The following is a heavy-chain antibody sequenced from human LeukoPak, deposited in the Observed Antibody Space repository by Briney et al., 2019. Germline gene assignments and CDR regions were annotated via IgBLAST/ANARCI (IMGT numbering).Heavy chain of an antibody. CDR1: GYSSSTYW. J-gene: IGHJ4*02. D-gene: IGHD2/OR15-2a*01. V-gene: IGHV5-51*01. CDR3: ARAGLYHKGFDY. CDR2: IYPGDSDT. Sequence: GESLKISCKGSGYSSSTYWLAWVRQKPGRGLEWMGIIYPGDSDTRYSPSFQGQVTISVDKSSSTAYLQWSSLKASDTAMYFCARAGLYHKGFDYWGLGILVTVSS.